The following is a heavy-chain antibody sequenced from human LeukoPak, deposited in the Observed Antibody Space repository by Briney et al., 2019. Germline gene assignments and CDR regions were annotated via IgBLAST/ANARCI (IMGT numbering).Heavy chain of an antibody. J-gene: IGHJ4*02. CDR2: IYHSGST. D-gene: IGHD4-23*01. CDR3: ARDDYDGNFDY. Sequence: KPSETLSLTCTVSGYSISSGYYWGWIRQPPGKGLEWIGSIYHSGSTYYNPSLKSRVTISVDTSKNQFSLKLSSVTAADTAVYYCARDDYDGNFDYWGQGTLVTVSS. V-gene: IGHV4-38-2*02. CDR1: GYSISSGYY.